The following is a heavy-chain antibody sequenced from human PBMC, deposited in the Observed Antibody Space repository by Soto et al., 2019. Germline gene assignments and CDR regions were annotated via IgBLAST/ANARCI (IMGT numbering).Heavy chain of an antibody. CDR3: ARSDFGVVILPPDY. CDR1: GYTFTSYG. V-gene: IGHV1-18*04. J-gene: IGHJ4*02. CDR2: ISAYNGNT. D-gene: IGHD3-3*01. Sequence: VASVRVSCKASGYTFTSYGISWVRQAPGQGLEWMGWISAYNGNTNYAQKLQGRVTMTTDTSTSTAYMELRSLRSDDTAVYYCARSDFGVVILPPDYWGQGTLVTVSS.